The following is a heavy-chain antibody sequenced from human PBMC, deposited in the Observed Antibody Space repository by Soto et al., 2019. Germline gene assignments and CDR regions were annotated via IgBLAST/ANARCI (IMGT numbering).Heavy chain of an antibody. D-gene: IGHD2-2*01. CDR1: GFTFSSYS. V-gene: IGHV3-23*01. Sequence: PGGSLRLSCAASGFTFSSYSMSWVRLAPGKGLEWVSAISSGGGSPYYADSVKGRFTISRNNSQSTLFLQMNSLRAGDAAVYYCVKGDGRIVPRHFDCWGQGTLVTVSS. CDR3: VKGDGRIVPRHFDC. CDR2: ISSGGGSP. J-gene: IGHJ4*02.